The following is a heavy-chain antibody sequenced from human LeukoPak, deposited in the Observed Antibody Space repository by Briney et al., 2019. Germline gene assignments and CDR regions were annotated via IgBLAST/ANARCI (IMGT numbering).Heavy chain of an antibody. CDR2: ISWNSGSI. D-gene: IGHD2-2*01. J-gene: IGHJ6*03. CDR1: GFTFSSYG. Sequence: GGSLRLSCAASGFTFSSYGMHWVRQAPGKGLEWVSGISWNSGSIGYADSVKGRFTISRDNAKNSLYLQMNSLRAEDTALYYCAKGGIVVVPAHMDVWGKGTTVTVSS. V-gene: IGHV3-9*01. CDR3: AKGGIVVVPAHMDV.